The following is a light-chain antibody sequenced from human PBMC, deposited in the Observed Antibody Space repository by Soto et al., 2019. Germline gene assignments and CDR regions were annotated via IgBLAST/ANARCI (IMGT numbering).Light chain of an antibody. CDR3: QQYNNWPPIT. V-gene: IGKV1D-13*01. J-gene: IGKJ5*01. Sequence: IHLTHSPSSLSASLWYRFTITFRSSQGISTLLAWYQQKPGKAPKVLIYESSLLQSGVPSRFSGSGSGTDFTLTISSLQSEDFAVYYCQQYNNWPPITFGQGTRLEIK. CDR1: QGISTL. CDR2: ESS.